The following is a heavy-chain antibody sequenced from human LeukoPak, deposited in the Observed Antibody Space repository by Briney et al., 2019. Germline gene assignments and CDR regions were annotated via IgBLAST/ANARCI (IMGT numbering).Heavy chain of an antibody. CDR2: INPSGGST. D-gene: IGHD2-2*02. Sequence: ASVKVSCKASGGTFSSYAISWVRQAPGQGLEWMGIINPSGGSTSYAQKFQGRVTMTRDTSTSTVYMELSSLRSEDTAVYYCARPYCSSTSCYTGMAIQHWGQGTLVTVSS. V-gene: IGHV1-46*01. J-gene: IGHJ1*01. CDR3: ARPYCSSTSCYTGMAIQH. CDR1: GGTFSSYA.